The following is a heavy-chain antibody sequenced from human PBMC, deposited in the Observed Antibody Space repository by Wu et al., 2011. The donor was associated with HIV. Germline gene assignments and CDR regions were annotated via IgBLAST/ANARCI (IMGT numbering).Heavy chain of an antibody. CDR2: MNPNSGNT. Sequence: QVQLVQSGAEVKKPGASVKVSCKASGYTFINYDINWVRQASGQGLEWMGWMNPNSGNTGYAQKFQGRVTITRNTSISTAYMELSSLRFEDTAVYYCAMILRGEGFDMWGQGTMVTVSS. J-gene: IGHJ3*02. CDR1: GYTFINYD. V-gene: IGHV1-8*03. CDR3: AMILRGEGFDM. D-gene: IGHD3-3*01.